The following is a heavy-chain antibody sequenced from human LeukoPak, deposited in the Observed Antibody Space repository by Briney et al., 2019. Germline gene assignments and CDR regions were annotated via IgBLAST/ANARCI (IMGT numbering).Heavy chain of an antibody. CDR2: IYYSGST. J-gene: IGHJ5*02. V-gene: IGHV4-59*01. Sequence: PSETLSLTCTVSGGSISSYYWSWIRQPPGKGLEWIGYIYYSGSTNYNPSLESRVTISVDTSKNQFSLKLSSVTAADTAVYYCASSSRGSPLDPWGQGTLVTVSS. CDR1: GGSISSYY. D-gene: IGHD6-19*01. CDR3: ASSSRGSPLDP.